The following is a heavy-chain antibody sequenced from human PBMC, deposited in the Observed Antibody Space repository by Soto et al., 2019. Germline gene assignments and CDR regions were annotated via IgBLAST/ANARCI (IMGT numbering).Heavy chain of an antibody. CDR3: ADDVNWNYVEYGLDI. CDR1: GFTFSNYG. D-gene: IGHD1-7*01. V-gene: IGHV3-30*18. CDR2: ISYDGSKK. Sequence: GVSLRLSCTASGFTFSNYGMHWVRQAPGQGLERVTVISYDGSKKYYADSVKGRFTISRANSENTLYLQMNSRRAEDKADYYCADDVNWNYVEYGLDIWGEGTMVTVSS. J-gene: IGHJ3*02.